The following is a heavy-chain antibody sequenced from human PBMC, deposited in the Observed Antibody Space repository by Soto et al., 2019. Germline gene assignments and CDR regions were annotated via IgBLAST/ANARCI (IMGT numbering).Heavy chain of an antibody. Sequence: QVQLVESGGGVVQPGRSLRLSCAASGFTFSSYAMHWVRQAPGKGLEWVAVISYDGSNKYYADSVKGRFTISRDNSKNPLYLKMNSLRAEATAVYYCARDGLLGYFDYWGQGTLVTVSS. J-gene: IGHJ4*02. CDR2: ISYDGSNK. D-gene: IGHD3-16*01. CDR3: ARDGLLGYFDY. CDR1: GFTFSSYA. V-gene: IGHV3-30-3*01.